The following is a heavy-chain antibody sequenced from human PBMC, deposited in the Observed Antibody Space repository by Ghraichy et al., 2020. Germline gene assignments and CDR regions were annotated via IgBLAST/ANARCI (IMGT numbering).Heavy chain of an antibody. V-gene: IGHV1-18*04. Sequence: ASVKVSCEASGYRFSSYNITWVRQAPGQGLEWMGRISALNGETNYAQTLQGRFTMTTDTSTTTAYMELRSLRSDDTAVYFCASEAEKGSSGSRHSFRFMDVWGNGTAVTVSS. J-gene: IGHJ6*03. CDR1: GYRFSSYN. CDR2: ISALNGET. D-gene: IGHD6-6*01. CDR3: ASEAEKGSSGSRHSFRFMDV.